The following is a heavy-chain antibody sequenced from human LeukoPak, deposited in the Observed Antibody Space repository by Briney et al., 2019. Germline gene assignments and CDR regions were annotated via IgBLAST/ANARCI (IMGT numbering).Heavy chain of an antibody. J-gene: IGHJ4*02. CDR3: ASFPLDEYYFDY. CDR2: IYYSGST. V-gene: IGHV4-59*01. D-gene: IGHD2-2*03. Sequence: SETLSLTCTVSGGSISSYYWSWIRQPPEKGLEWIGYIYYSGSTNYNPSLKSRVTISVDTSKNQFSLKLSSVTAADTAVYYCASFPLDEYYFDYWGQGTLVTVSS. CDR1: GGSISSYY.